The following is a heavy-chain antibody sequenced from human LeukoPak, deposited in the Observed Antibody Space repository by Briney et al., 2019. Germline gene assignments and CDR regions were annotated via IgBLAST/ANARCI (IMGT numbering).Heavy chain of an antibody. D-gene: IGHD6-25*01. CDR3: ARGQLRLSN. Sequence: SETLSLTCAVYGGSFSGYYWTWIRQPPGKGLEWIGEINHSGSTDHNPSLKSRVTIPVDTSKNQFSLKLNSVTAADTAVYYCARGQLRLSNWGQGSLVIVSS. V-gene: IGHV4-34*01. CDR2: INHSGST. CDR1: GGSFSGYY. J-gene: IGHJ4*02.